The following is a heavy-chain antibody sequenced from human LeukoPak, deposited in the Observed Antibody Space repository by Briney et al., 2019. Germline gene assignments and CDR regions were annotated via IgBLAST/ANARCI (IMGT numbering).Heavy chain of an antibody. CDR2: IKKDGSEK. J-gene: IGHJ3*02. D-gene: IGHD3-22*01. CDR1: GFSFSTSW. Sequence: PGGSLRLSCAASGFSFSTSWMAWVRQAPGKGLEWVANIKKDGSEKIYGDSVKGRLTISRDNAKSSLFLQMNSLRPEDTAVYYCASQDSNNAFEIWGQGTKVTVSS. CDR3: ASQDSNNAFEI. V-gene: IGHV3-7*01.